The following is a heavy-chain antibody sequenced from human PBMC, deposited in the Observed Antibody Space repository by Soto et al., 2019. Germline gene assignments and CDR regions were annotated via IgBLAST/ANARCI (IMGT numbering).Heavy chain of an antibody. J-gene: IGHJ4*02. V-gene: IGHV4-39*01. CDR1: GGSISSSSYY. CDR3: ARHKISSSWFAYSGY. Sequence: SETLSLTCTVSGGSISSSSYYWGWIRQPPGKGLEWIGSIYYSGSTYYNPSLKSRVTISVDTSKNQFSLKLSSVTAADTAVYYCARHKISSSWFAYSGYWGQGTLVTVSS. CDR2: IYYSGST. D-gene: IGHD6-13*01.